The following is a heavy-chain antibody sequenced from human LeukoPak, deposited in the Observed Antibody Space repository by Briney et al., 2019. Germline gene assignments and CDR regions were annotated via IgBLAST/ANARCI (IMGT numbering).Heavy chain of an antibody. V-gene: IGHV4-61*02. J-gene: IGHJ6*04. CDR1: GGSISSGSYY. CDR2: IYTSGST. CDR3: ARDRLMDV. D-gene: IGHD5/OR15-5a*01. Sequence: SETLSLTCTVSGGSISSGSYYWSWIRQPAGKGLEWIGRIYTSGSTNYNPSLKSRVTISVDTSKNQFSLKLSSVTAADTAVYYCARDRLMDVWGKGTTVTVSS.